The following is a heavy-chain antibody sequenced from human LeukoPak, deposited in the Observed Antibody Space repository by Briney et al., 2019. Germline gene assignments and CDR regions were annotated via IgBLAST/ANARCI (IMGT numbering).Heavy chain of an antibody. J-gene: IGHJ4*02. CDR3: ARGSDGDYVGY. CDR2: INHSGST. D-gene: IGHD4-17*01. Sequence: SETLSLTCAVYGGSFSGYYWSWIRQPPGKGLEWTGEINHSGSTNYNPSLKSRVTISVDKSKNQFSLKLSSVTAADTAVYSCARGSDGDYVGYWGQGTLVTVSS. V-gene: IGHV4-34*01. CDR1: GGSFSGYY.